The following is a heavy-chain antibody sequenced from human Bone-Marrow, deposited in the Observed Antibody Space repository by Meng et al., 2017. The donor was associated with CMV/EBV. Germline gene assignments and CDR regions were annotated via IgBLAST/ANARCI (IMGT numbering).Heavy chain of an antibody. CDR2: IWYDGNNK. CDR1: GFTFKNFG. J-gene: IGHJ6*02. V-gene: IGHV3-33*06. Sequence: GESLKISCAASGFTFKNFGMHWVRQAPGKGLEWVAVIWYDGNNKYFVDSVKGRFTISRDNSKNTLYLQMNSLRAEDTAVYYCAKDRGNSSPYGMAVWGQGTTVTVSS. CDR3: AKDRGNSSPYGMAV. D-gene: IGHD6-6*01.